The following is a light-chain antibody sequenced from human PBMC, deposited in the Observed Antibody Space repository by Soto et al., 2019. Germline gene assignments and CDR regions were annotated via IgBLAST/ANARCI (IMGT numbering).Light chain of an antibody. J-gene: IGKJ2*01. CDR1: QSISSW. CDR2: KAS. V-gene: IGKV1-5*03. CDR3: QQYNSYSPYT. Sequence: DIQMTQSPSTLSASVGYRVTITCRASQSISSWLAWYQQKPGKAPKLLIYKASSLESGVPSRFSGSGSGTEFTLTISSLQPDDFATYYCQQYNSYSPYTFGQGTNVDIK.